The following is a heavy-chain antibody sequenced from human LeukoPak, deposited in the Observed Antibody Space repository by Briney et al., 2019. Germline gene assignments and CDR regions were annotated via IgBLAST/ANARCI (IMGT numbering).Heavy chain of an antibody. Sequence: ASVKVSCKASGYTFTSYGISWVRQAPGQGLEWMVWISAYNGNTNYAQKLQGRVTMTTDTSTSTAYMELRSLRSDDTAVYYCARGADYYGSGSRDYGMDVWGKGTTVTVSS. V-gene: IGHV1-18*04. J-gene: IGHJ6*04. CDR3: ARGADYYGSGSRDYGMDV. CDR1: GYTFTSYG. CDR2: ISAYNGNT. D-gene: IGHD3-10*01.